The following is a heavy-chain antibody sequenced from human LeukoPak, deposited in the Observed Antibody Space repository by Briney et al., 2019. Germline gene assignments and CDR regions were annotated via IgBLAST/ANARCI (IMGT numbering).Heavy chain of an antibody. CDR2: IKDDGGEK. CDR1: GCRFRTYW. V-gene: IGHV3-7*01. Sequence: GGALRLSCAASGCRFRTYWMSWVRQAPGKGLEWVANIKDDGGEKYYVDSVKGRFTISRDNTNNSLYLQLNSLTADDTAVYYCGVTVRRNPFDYWGQGTRVTVSS. CDR3: GVTVRRNPFDY. J-gene: IGHJ4*02. D-gene: IGHD4-23*01.